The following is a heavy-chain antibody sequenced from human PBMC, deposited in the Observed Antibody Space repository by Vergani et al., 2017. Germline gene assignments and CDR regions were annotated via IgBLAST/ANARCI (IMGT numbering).Heavy chain of an antibody. CDR3: ATQTSNDYGDYEGLGYYFDY. CDR2: IYYSGST. CDR1: GGSISSYY. D-gene: IGHD4-17*01. V-gene: IGHV4-59*08. Sequence: QVQLQESGPGLVKPSETLSLTCPVSGGSISSYYWSWIRQPPGKGLEWIGYIYYSGSTNYNPSLKSRVTISVDTSKNQFSLKLSSVTAADTAVYYCATQTSNDYGDYEGLGYYFDYWGQGTLVTVSS. J-gene: IGHJ4*02.